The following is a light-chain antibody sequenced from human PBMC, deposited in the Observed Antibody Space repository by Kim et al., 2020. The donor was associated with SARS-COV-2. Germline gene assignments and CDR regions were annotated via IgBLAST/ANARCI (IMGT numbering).Light chain of an antibody. CDR2: DAS. J-gene: IGKJ5*01. CDR1: QTVSSTY. V-gene: IGKV3-20*01. Sequence: SPGESATLSCRACQTVSSTYLAWYQQKPGQAPRLLIYDASSRATGIPDRFSGSGSGTDFTLTISRLEPEDFAVYYCQQYGSSPFTFGQGTRLEIK. CDR3: QQYGSSPFT.